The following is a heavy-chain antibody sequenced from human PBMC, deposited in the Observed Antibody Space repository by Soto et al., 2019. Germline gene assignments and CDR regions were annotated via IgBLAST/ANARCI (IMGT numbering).Heavy chain of an antibody. CDR1: GGSFSGYY. D-gene: IGHD3-3*01. CDR3: ASASKSITIFGVVIRGPFDP. V-gene: IGHV4-34*01. CDR2: INHSGST. J-gene: IGHJ5*02. Sequence: SETLSLTCAVYGGSFSGYYWSWIRQPPGKGLEWIGEINHSGSTNYNPSLKSRVTISVDTSKNQFSPKLSSVTAADTAVYYCASASKSITIFGVVIRGPFDPWGQGTLVTVSS.